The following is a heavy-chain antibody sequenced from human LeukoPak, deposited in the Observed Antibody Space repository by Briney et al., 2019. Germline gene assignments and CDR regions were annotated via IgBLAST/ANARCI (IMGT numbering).Heavy chain of an antibody. CDR3: ARDLSMDRFDR. Sequence: GGALRLSCAASGVTFSSYWGSWVRQAPGKGLEWVANIKQDGSEKYYVDSVKSGFTISRDNAKNSLYLQMNSPGAEDTAVYYCARDLSMDRFDRWGQGTLVTVSS. CDR1: GVTFSSYW. V-gene: IGHV3-7*01. J-gene: IGHJ5*02. CDR2: IKQDGSEK. D-gene: IGHD2/OR15-2a*01.